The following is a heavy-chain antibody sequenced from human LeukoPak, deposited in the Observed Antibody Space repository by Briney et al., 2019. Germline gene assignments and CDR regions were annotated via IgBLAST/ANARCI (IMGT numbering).Heavy chain of an antibody. CDR2: IYYSGST. J-gene: IGHJ4*02. V-gene: IGHV4-39*07. CDR3: ARGRGWGRVPDF. CDR1: GGSISSSSYY. Sequence: PSETLSLTCTVSGGSISSSSYYWGWIRQPPGKGLEWIGSIYYSGSTYYNPSLKSRVTISVDTSKNQFSLNLNSVTAADTAVYYCARGRGWGRVPDFWGQGTLVTVSS. D-gene: IGHD6-19*01.